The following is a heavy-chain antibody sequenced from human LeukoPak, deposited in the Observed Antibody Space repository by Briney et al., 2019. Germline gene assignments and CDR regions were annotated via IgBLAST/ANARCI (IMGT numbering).Heavy chain of an antibody. D-gene: IGHD1-26*01. CDR1: GFTFNNYW. J-gene: IGHJ3*02. Sequence: QPGGSLRLSCVVSGFTFNNYWMTWVRPAPGKGLEWVANIKQDGSEKYYVDSVKGRFTICRDNAKHLLYLQMNSLRVEDTAVYYCARARIMGGSGAFDIWGQGTMVTVSS. CDR2: IKQDGSEK. V-gene: IGHV3-7*05. CDR3: ARARIMGGSGAFDI.